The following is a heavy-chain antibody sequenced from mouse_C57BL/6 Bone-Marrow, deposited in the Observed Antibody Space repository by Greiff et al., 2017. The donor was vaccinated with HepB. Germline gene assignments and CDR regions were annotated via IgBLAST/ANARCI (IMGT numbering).Heavy chain of an antibody. CDR1: GYTFTSYW. Sequence: QVQLQQSGAELVRPGSSVKLSCKASGYTFTSYWMHWVKQRPIQGLEWIGNIDPSDSETHYNQKFKDKATLTVDKSSSTAYMQLSSLTSEDSAVYYCARIITTVVAGAMDYWGQGTSVTVSS. CDR3: ARIITTVVAGAMDY. CDR2: IDPSDSET. D-gene: IGHD1-1*01. V-gene: IGHV1-52*01. J-gene: IGHJ4*01.